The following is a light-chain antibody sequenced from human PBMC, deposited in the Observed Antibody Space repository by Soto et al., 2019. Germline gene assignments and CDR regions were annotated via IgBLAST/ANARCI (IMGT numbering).Light chain of an antibody. J-gene: IGKJ2*01. CDR2: AAS. V-gene: IGKV3-20*01. CDR1: QSVTANY. Sequence: EIALTQSPGTLSLSPGERATLSCRASQSVTANYLAWYQQKPGQAPRLLIYAASIGATGIPDRFSGSGSGTDFTLTISRLEPEDFATYYCQQSYSTLYTFGQGAKLEIK. CDR3: QQSYSTLYT.